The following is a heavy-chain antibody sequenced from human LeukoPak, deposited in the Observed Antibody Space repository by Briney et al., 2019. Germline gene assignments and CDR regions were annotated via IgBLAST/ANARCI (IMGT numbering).Heavy chain of an antibody. D-gene: IGHD6-19*01. V-gene: IGHV3-7*01. CDR3: ARDPGRSGWDY. Sequence: PGGSLRLSCAASGFTFSSYWMTWVRQAPGKGLEWVANIKDDGSAKYYEDSVKGRFTISRDNAKDSLFLQMNSLRAEDTAVYYCARDPGRSGWDYWGQGALVTVSS. CDR1: GFTFSSYW. CDR2: IKDDGSAK. J-gene: IGHJ4*02.